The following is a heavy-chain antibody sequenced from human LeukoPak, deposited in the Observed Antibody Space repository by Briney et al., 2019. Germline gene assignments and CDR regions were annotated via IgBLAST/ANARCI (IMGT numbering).Heavy chain of an antibody. CDR3: ARRGIAVAGPDY. J-gene: IGHJ4*02. Sequence: GECLKISCKGSAYSFTSYWISWVRQMPGKGLEWMGRIDPSDSYTNYSPSFQCHVTISADKSISTAYLQWSSLKASDTAMYYCARRGIAVAGPDYWGQGTLVTVSS. V-gene: IGHV5-10-1*01. CDR2: IDPSDSYT. D-gene: IGHD6-19*01. CDR1: AYSFTSYW.